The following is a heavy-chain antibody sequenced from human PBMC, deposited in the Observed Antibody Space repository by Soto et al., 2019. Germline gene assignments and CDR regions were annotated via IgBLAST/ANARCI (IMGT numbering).Heavy chain of an antibody. CDR2: IWYDGSNK. CDR1: GFTFSSYG. CDR3: ARVGYDFWSGYSLFYGMDV. J-gene: IGHJ6*02. V-gene: IGHV3-33*01. Sequence: QVQLVESGGGVVQPRRSLRLSCAASGFTFSSYGMHWVRQAPGKGLEWVAVIWYDGSNKYYADSVKGRFTISRDNSKNTLYLQMNSLRAEDTAVYYCARVGYDFWSGYSLFYGMDVWGQGTTVTVSS. D-gene: IGHD3-3*01.